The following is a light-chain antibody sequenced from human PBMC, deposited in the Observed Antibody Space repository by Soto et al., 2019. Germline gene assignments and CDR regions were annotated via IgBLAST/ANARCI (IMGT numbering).Light chain of an antibody. Sequence: EIVLTQSPGTLSLSPGERATLSCRASQSVSSNYLAWYQQKPGQAPRLLIYGASSRATGISDRFSGSGSGTDFPLTISRLESEDFAVYYCHQYGSLYTFGQGTKVEIK. J-gene: IGKJ2*01. CDR1: QSVSSNY. CDR3: HQYGSLYT. CDR2: GAS. V-gene: IGKV3-20*01.